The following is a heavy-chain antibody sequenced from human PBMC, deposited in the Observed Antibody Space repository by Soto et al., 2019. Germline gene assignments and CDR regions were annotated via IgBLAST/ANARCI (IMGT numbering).Heavy chain of an antibody. CDR1: GGSISSSSYY. CDR2: IYYSGST. V-gene: IGHV4-39*01. CDR3: ARGGWYSR. Sequence: ASETLSLTCTVSGGSISSSSYYWGWIRQPPGKGLEWIGSIYYSGSTYYNPSLKSRVTISVDTSKNQFSLKLSSVTAADTAVYYCARGGWYSRWGQGTLVTVSS. J-gene: IGHJ4*02. D-gene: IGHD6-19*01.